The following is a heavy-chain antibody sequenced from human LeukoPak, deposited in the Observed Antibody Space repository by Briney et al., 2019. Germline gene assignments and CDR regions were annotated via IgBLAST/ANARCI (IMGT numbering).Heavy chain of an antibody. CDR3: AKNRGDSDFAF. J-gene: IGHJ4*02. CDR2: IFHSGST. D-gene: IGHD2-21*01. CDR1: GGSISGQDW. Sequence: SETLSLTCAVSGGSISGQDWWTWVRQPPGKGLEWIGQIFHSGSTNYNPSLTSRVTISVDKSKSQFSLKMTSVTAADTAVYYCAKNRGDSDFAFWGQGTLVTVSS. V-gene: IGHV4-4*02.